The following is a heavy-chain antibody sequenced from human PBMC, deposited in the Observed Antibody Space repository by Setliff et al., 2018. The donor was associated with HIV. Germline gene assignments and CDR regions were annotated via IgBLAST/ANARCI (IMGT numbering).Heavy chain of an antibody. CDR2: ISANNGNT. V-gene: IGHV1-18*01. D-gene: IGHD7-27*01. J-gene: IGHJ4*02. CDR3: ARGGTGRPRPIDY. CDR1: GYTFTSFG. Sequence: ASVKVSCKASGYTFTSFGINWVRQAPGQGLEWMGWISANNGNTNYAQRFHDRVTMTTDTSTGTVYMELRSLRSDDTAVYYCARGGTGRPRPIDYWGQGTLVTVSS.